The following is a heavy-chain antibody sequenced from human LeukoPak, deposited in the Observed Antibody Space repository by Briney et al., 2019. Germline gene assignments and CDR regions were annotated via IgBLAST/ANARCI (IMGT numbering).Heavy chain of an antibody. J-gene: IGHJ4*02. CDR2: INQDGSEK. CDR1: GFTRSDYW. V-gene: IGHV3-7*01. D-gene: IGHD1-20*01. CDR3: ARDRSGYNWNDDY. Sequence: PGGSLRLSCAASGFTRSDYWMHWVRRAPGKGLEWVASINQDGSEKYYVDSVKGRFTISRDNAKNSLYLQMNSLRAEDTAVYYCARDRSGYNWNDDYWGQGTLVTVSS.